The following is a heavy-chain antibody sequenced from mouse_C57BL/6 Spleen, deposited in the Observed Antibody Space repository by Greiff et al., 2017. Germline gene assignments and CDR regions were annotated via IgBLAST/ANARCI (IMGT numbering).Heavy chain of an antibody. V-gene: IGHV1-82*01. D-gene: IGHD2-1*01. Sequence: QVQLQQSGPELVKPGASVKISCKASGYAFSSSWMNWVKQRPGKGLEWIGRIYPGDGDTNYNGKFKGKATLTADKSSSTAYMQLSSLTSEDSAVYFWTRRVYGTHGWYFDVWGTGTTVTVSS. CDR2: IYPGDGDT. CDR3: TRRVYGTHGWYFDV. J-gene: IGHJ1*03. CDR1: GYAFSSSW.